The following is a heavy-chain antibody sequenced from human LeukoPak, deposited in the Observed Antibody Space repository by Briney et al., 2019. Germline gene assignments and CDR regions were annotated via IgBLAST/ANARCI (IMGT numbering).Heavy chain of an antibody. D-gene: IGHD3-10*01. CDR2: IYTSGST. V-gene: IGHV4-4*07. J-gene: IGHJ4*02. CDR3: ARRITMVRGVIIPCFFDY. Sequence: SETLSLTCTVSGGSISSYYWSWIRQPAGKGLEWIGRIYTSGSTNYNPSLKSRVTISVDTSKNQFSLKLSSVTAADTAVYYCARRITMVRGVIIPCFFDYWGQGTLVTVSS. CDR1: GGSISSYY.